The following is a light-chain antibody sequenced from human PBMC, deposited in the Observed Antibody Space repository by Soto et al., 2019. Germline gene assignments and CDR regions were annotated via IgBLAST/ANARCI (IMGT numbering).Light chain of an antibody. CDR3: QQYNNWQT. CDR2: AAS. Sequence: EIVLTQSPGTLPLSPGERATLSCRASQSVRSNLAWYHQRPGQAPRLLIYAASARATGIPARFSGSGSGTEFTLTISGLQSEDFGLYYCQQYNNWQTFGQGTKVDIK. J-gene: IGKJ1*01. CDR1: QSVRSN. V-gene: IGKV3-15*01.